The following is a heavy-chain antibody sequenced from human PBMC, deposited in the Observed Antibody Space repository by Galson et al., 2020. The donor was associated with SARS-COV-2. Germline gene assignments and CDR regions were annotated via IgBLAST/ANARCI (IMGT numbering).Heavy chain of an antibody. Sequence: QLGESLKISCAASGFTFTTYWMTWVRQAPGKGLEWVANIKQDGSETYYADSVKGRFTISRDNAKNSLNLQMNSLRAEDTAVYYCARDHYDYIWGSYRANFDNWGQGTLVTVSS. CDR2: IKQDGSET. J-gene: IGHJ4*02. CDR1: GFTFTTYW. D-gene: IGHD3-16*02. CDR3: ARDHYDYIWGSYRANFDN. V-gene: IGHV3-7*01.